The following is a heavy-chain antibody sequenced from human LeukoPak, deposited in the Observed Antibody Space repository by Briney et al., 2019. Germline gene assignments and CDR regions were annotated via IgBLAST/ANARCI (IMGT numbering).Heavy chain of an antibody. J-gene: IGHJ4*02. D-gene: IGHD3-22*01. CDR3: ARAGHNSNSGGYDF. CDR2: IDPDTGDT. Sequence: GASVKVSRKPSGYTFIDHYLHWVRQAPGQGLESLGWIDPDTGDTNYPQKFQGRVTMSRDTSSSTAYMELNRLRSDDTAAYYCARAGHNSNSGGYDFWGLGTLVTVSS. CDR1: GYTFIDHY. V-gene: IGHV1-2*02.